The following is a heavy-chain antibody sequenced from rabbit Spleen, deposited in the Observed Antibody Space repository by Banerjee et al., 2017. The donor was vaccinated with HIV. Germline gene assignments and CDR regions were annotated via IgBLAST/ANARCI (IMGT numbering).Heavy chain of an antibody. J-gene: IGHJ4*01. V-gene: IGHV1S45*01. CDR3: ARWDSVFNFNL. D-gene: IGHD4-2*01. CDR1: GFTISSSYY. Sequence: QEQLVESGGGLVQPEGSLTLTCTASGFTISSSYYMCWVRQAPGKGLEYIGFFFGGRTYYASWAKGRFTISKTSSTSVTLQMTSLTAADTATYFCARWDSVFNFNLWGPGTLVTVS. CDR2: FFGGRT.